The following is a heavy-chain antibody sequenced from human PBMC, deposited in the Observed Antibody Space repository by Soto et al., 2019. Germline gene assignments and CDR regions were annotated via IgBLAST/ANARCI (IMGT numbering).Heavy chain of an antibody. CDR1: GYSISSGCY. Sequence: PSDTLSLTCAVSGYSISSGCYWGWVRQPPGKGLGWIGSIYHSGSTYYNPSLKSRVTISVDTSKNQFSLKLSSVTAADTAVYYCARDYGGNYYYYYGMDVWGQGTTVTVSS. CDR2: IYHSGST. J-gene: IGHJ6*02. D-gene: IGHD4-17*01. V-gene: IGHV4-38-2*02. CDR3: ARDYGGNYYYYYGMDV.